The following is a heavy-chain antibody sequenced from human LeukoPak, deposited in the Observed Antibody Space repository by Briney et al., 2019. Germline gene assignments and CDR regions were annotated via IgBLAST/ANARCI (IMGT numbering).Heavy chain of an antibody. Sequence: GGSLRLSCAASGFTFRDYSMNWVCHVPGKGLEWISSMSSRGTYIYYADAVKGRFTISRDNTQSSVFLQMNSLRVDDTAIYYCARELSWGFSFDYWGQGTLVTVSS. CDR1: GFTFRDYS. V-gene: IGHV3-21*01. D-gene: IGHD3-10*01. CDR2: MSSRGTYI. CDR3: ARELSWGFSFDY. J-gene: IGHJ4*02.